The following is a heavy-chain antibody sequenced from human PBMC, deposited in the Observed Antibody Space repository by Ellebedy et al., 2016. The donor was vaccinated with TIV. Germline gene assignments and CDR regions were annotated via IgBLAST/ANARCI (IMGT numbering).Heavy chain of an antibody. CDR3: VRDVRWAFDY. J-gene: IGHJ4*02. Sequence: GESLKISCAASGFTFSDYSMNWIRQAPGKGLEWVSYIGTSGLGYADSVRGRFTISRDNDKNLLYLQMDSLKDEDSAVYHCVRDVRWAFDYWGQGTLVTVSS. CDR1: GFTFSDYS. V-gene: IGHV3-48*02. D-gene: IGHD6-13*01. CDR2: IGTSGL.